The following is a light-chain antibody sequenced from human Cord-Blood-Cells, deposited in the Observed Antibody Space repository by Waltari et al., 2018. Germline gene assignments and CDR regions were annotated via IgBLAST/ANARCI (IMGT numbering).Light chain of an antibody. Sequence: QSALTQPASVSGSPGQSITLSCTGTSRAVGSYNLVSWYQQHPGKAPKLMIYEGSKRPSGVSNRFSGSKSGNTASLTISGLQAEDEADYYCCSYAGSSTYVFGTGTKVTVL. CDR1: SRAVGSYNL. J-gene: IGLJ1*01. V-gene: IGLV2-23*01. CDR2: EGS. CDR3: CSYAGSSTYV.